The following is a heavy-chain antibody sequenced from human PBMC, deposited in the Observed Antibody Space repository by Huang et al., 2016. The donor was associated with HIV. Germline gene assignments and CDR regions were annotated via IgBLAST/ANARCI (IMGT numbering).Heavy chain of an antibody. V-gene: IGHV3-30-3*01. Sequence: GFIFSDYAMHWVRQAPGKGLEWVAVISYDGDNKYYADSMKGRFTISRDNSNNTLYLHLNTLKAEDSAVYYCARDRLRLTVSGVCNYWGQGTLVTVSS. CDR2: ISYDGDNK. J-gene: IGHJ4*02. CDR3: ARDRLRLTVSGVCNY. D-gene: IGHD3-3*01. CDR1: GFIFSDYA.